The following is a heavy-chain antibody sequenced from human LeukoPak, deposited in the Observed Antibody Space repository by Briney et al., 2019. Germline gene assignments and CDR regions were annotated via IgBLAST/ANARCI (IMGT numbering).Heavy chain of an antibody. Sequence: PGGSLRLSCAASGFTFTTYGMHWVRQAPGKGLEWVAFIRSDAINKYYADSVKGRFTISRDNSKNTLYLQMNSLRPEDTAVYFCAKRYCSGYTCYSKSLDSWGQGTPVTVPS. J-gene: IGHJ4*02. D-gene: IGHD2-15*01. CDR2: IRSDAINK. CDR1: GFTFTTYG. CDR3: AKRYCSGYTCYSKSLDS. V-gene: IGHV3-30*02.